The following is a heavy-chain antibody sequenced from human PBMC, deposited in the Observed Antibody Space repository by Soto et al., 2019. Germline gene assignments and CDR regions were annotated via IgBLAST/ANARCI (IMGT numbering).Heavy chain of an antibody. J-gene: IGHJ4*02. V-gene: IGHV3-7*01. CDR1: GFIFSNYW. Sequence: GGSLRLSCAASGFIFSNYWMSWVRQAPGKGLEWVANIKQDGSETYYLDSGKGRFTISRDNAKNSLYLQMNSLKAEDTAVYYCATGGQWRGRWGQGTLVTVSS. D-gene: IGHD6-19*01. CDR3: ATGGQWRGR. CDR2: IKQDGSET.